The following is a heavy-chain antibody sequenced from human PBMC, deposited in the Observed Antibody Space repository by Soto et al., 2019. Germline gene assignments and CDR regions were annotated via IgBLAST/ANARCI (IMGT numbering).Heavy chain of an antibody. CDR1: GYTFISYD. D-gene: IGHD3-10*01. Sequence: QVQLVQSGSEVKKPGASVKVSCKASGYTFISYDINWVRQATGEGLEWMGWMNPNNGNTGFAQKFKGRVAMTRNTATSTDYIEVSSLSSEDTAVYYCERSARSGRPDDWGQGTMVTVSS. J-gene: IGHJ4*02. CDR2: MNPNNGNT. V-gene: IGHV1-8*01. CDR3: ERSARSGRPDD.